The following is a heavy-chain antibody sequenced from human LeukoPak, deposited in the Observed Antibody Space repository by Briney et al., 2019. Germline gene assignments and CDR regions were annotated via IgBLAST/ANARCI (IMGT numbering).Heavy chain of an antibody. Sequence: ASVKVSCKASGYTFTSYAMNWVRQAPGQGLEWMGWINTNTGNPTYAQGFTGRFVFSLDTSVSTAYLQISSLKAEDTAVYYCARDTTDYCSGGSCYSDYYYYYMDVWGKGTTVTVSS. CDR1: GYTFTSYA. V-gene: IGHV7-4-1*02. CDR2: INTNTGNP. CDR3: ARDTTDYCSGGSCYSDYYYYYMDV. D-gene: IGHD2-15*01. J-gene: IGHJ6*03.